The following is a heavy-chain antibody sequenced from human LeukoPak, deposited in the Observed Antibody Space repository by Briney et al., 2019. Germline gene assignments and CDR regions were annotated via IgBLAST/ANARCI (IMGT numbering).Heavy chain of an antibody. V-gene: IGHV3-7*01. CDR2: IKQSGGEK. J-gene: IGHJ4*02. Sequence: GGSLRLSCAASGFSFSNYWMSWVRQSPGKGLEWVANIKQSGGEKYYVDSVKGRFTISRDNAKNSLYLQMNSLRVDDTAVYFCAREDQYNTFDYWGQGNLVTVSS. CDR3: AREDQYNTFDY. D-gene: IGHD1-14*01. CDR1: GFSFSNYW.